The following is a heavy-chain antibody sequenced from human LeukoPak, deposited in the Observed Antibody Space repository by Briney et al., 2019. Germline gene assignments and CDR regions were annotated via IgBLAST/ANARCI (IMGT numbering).Heavy chain of an antibody. V-gene: IGHV3-23*01. CDR1: GFTFSSYA. J-gene: IGHJ6*03. CDR2: ISGSGDIT. Sequence: PGGSLRLSCAASGFTFSSYAMSSVRQAPGKGLEWVSAISGSGDITYYADSVKGRFLISRDSSKNTLYLQINSLRAEDTAVYYCANSQRGYAPRRTYYYYMDVWGKGTTVTVSS. CDR3: ANSQRGYAPRRTYYYYMDV. D-gene: IGHD2-2*01.